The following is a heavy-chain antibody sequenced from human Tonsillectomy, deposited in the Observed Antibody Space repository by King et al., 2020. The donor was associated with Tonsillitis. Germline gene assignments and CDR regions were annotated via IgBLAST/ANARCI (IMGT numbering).Heavy chain of an antibody. D-gene: IGHD6-19*01. Sequence: MQLQESGPGLVKPSETLSLTCTVSGGSISSYYWSWIRQPPGKGLEWIGYIYYSGSTNYNPSLKSRVTISVDTSKNQFSLKLSSVTAADTAVYYCARAGAIAVAGTVYFDYWGQGTLVTVSS. CDR2: IYYSGST. CDR1: GGSISSYY. CDR3: ARAGAIAVAGTVYFDY. V-gene: IGHV4-59*01. J-gene: IGHJ4*02.